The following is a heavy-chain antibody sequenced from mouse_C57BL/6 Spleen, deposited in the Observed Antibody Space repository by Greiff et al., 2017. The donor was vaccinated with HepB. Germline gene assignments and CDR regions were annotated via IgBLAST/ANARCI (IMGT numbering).Heavy chain of an antibody. V-gene: IGHV1-82*01. Sequence: VQRVESGPELVKPGASVKISCKASGYAFSSSWMNWVKQRPGKGLEWIGRIYPGDGDTNYNGKFKGKATLTADKSSSTAYMQLSSLTSEDSAVYFCAREGVTTVVAYYAMDYWGQGTSVTVSS. CDR2: IYPGDGDT. CDR3: AREGVTTVVAYYAMDY. J-gene: IGHJ4*01. CDR1: GYAFSSSW. D-gene: IGHD1-1*01.